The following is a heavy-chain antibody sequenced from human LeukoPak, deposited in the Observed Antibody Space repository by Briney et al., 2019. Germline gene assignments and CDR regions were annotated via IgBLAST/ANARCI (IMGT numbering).Heavy chain of an antibody. Sequence: SETLSLTCTVSAYSISSGDYWGWIRQPAGKGLEWIGRIYISGRTNYNPSLESRVTVSLDTSKNQFSLKLRSVTAADTAVYYCARGPYTNFFDSWGHGTLVTVSS. CDR1: AYSISSGDY. J-gene: IGHJ4*01. CDR2: IYISGRT. D-gene: IGHD4-11*01. V-gene: IGHV4-4*07. CDR3: ARGPYTNFFDS.